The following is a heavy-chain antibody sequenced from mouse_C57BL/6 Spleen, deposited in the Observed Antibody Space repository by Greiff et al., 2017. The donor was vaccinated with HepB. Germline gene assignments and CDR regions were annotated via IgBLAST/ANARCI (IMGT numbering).Heavy chain of an antibody. CDR2: IYPGDGDT. V-gene: IGHV1-80*01. CDR3: ARDGANWDGFDY. D-gene: IGHD4-1*01. J-gene: IGHJ2*01. CDR1: GYAFSSYW. Sequence: VKLMESGAELVKPGASVKISCKASGYAFSSYWMNWVKQRPGKGLEWIGQIYPGDGDTNYNGKFKGKATLTADKSSSTAYMQLSSLTSEDSAVYFCARDGANWDGFDYWGQGTTLTVSS.